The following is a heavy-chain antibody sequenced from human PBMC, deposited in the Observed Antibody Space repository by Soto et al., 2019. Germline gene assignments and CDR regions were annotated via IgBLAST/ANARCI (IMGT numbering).Heavy chain of an antibody. CDR3: AKEGGAGIDY. J-gene: IGHJ4*02. V-gene: IGHV3-43*01. CDR2: ISWDGGST. Sequence: EVQLVESGGVVVQPGGSLRLSCAASGFTFDDYTMHWVRQAPGKGLEWVSLISWDGGSTYYADSVKGRFTISRDNSKNSLYLQMNSLRTEDTALYFCAKEGGAGIDYWGQGTLGTGSS. CDR1: GFTFDDYT. D-gene: IGHD1-26*01.